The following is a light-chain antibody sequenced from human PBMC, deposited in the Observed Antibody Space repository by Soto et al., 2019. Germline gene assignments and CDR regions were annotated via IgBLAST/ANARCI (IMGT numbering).Light chain of an antibody. V-gene: IGLV2-11*01. CDR2: DVN. Sequence: QSALTQPRSVSGSPGQSVTISCTGTSSDVGGYNYVSWYQQHPGKAPKLMIYDVNNRPSGVSYRFSGSKSGNTASLTISGLQTEDEADYYCASYTSNTTPVVFGGGTKLTVL. CDR1: SSDVGGYNY. CDR3: ASYTSNTTPVV. J-gene: IGLJ3*02.